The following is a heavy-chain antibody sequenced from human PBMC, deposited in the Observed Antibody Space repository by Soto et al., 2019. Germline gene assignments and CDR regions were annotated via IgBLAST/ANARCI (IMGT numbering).Heavy chain of an antibody. D-gene: IGHD3-16*02. CDR2: ISWNSGST. CDR3: VKDYDLGVIPVFYYFGY. Sequence: DVQLVESGGGLVQPGRSLRLSCAASGFSFGDYAMHWVRQAPGKGLEWVAGISWNSGSTGYADSVKGRFTISRENDKNSLYLQMNSLIADDNAFDYCVKDYDLGVIPVFYYFGYWGQGTLVSVSS. V-gene: IGHV3-9*01. CDR1: GFSFGDYA. J-gene: IGHJ4*02.